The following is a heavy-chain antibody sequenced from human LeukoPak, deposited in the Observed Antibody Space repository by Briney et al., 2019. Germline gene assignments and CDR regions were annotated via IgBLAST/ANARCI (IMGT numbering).Heavy chain of an antibody. Sequence: GESLKISCKGSGYSFISYWIGWVRQMPGKGLEWMGIIYPGDSDTRYGPSFQGQVTISAVKSISTAYLQWNSLKASDTAMYYCARPVCTTTTCYGYYFDYWGQGTLVTVSS. CDR3: ARPVCTTTTCYGYYFDY. J-gene: IGHJ4*02. D-gene: IGHD2-2*01. V-gene: IGHV5-51*01. CDR2: IYPGDSDT. CDR1: GYSFISYW.